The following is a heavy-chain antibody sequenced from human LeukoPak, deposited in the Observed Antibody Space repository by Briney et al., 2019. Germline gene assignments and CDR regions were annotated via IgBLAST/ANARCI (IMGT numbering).Heavy chain of an antibody. CDR2: INPNSGGT. CDR3: ARNLVVVPAAPGY. D-gene: IGHD2-2*01. V-gene: IGHV1-2*02. Sequence: ASVKVSCKASGYTFTGYYMHWVRQAPGQGLEWMGWINPNSGGTNYAQKFQGRVTMTRDTSISTAYMELSRLRSDDTAVYYCARNLVVVPAAPGYWGQGTLVTVSS. J-gene: IGHJ4*02. CDR1: GYTFTGYY.